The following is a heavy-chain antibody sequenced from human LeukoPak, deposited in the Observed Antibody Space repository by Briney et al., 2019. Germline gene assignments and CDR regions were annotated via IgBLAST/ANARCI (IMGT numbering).Heavy chain of an antibody. Sequence: GGSLRLSCAASGFXFYDYAIHWVRQAPGKGLEWVSLISGDGGSTYYADSVKGRFTISRDNSKNSLYLQMNSLGTEDTALYYCATSDFAAHFDYWGQGTLVTVSS. CDR2: ISGDGGST. CDR1: GFXFYDYA. J-gene: IGHJ4*02. D-gene: IGHD2/OR15-2a*01. CDR3: ATSDFAAHFDY. V-gene: IGHV3-43*02.